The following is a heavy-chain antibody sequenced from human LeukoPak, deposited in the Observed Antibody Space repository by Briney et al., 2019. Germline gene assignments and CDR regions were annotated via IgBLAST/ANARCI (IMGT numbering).Heavy chain of an antibody. Sequence: GASVKVSCKASGGTFSSYAISWVQQAPGQGLEWMGGIIPIFGTANYAQKFQGRVTITADESTSTAYMELSSLRSEDTAVYYCARGRYCSGGSCQGVLDYWGQGTLVTVSS. CDR2: IIPIFGTA. CDR3: ARGRYCSGGSCQGVLDY. CDR1: GGTFSSYA. D-gene: IGHD2-15*01. J-gene: IGHJ4*02. V-gene: IGHV1-69*13.